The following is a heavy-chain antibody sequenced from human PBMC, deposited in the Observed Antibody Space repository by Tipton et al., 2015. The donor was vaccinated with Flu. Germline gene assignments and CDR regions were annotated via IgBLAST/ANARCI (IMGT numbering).Heavy chain of an antibody. V-gene: IGHV4-38-2*01. Sequence: TLSLTCAVSDYSISSGYYWGWIRQPPGKGLEWIGCISHSGRTYYNPSLKSRVIISIDTARNQFSQRLSSVTATDTAVYYCARSTYYYGSGSSDYWGQGTLVTVSS. J-gene: IGHJ4*02. CDR2: ISHSGRT. CDR3: ARSTYYYGSGSSDY. CDR1: DYSISSGYY. D-gene: IGHD3-10*01.